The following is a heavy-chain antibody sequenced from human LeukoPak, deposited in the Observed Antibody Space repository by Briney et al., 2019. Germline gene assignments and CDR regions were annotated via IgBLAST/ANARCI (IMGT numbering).Heavy chain of an antibody. CDR3: ARYGLIRGFEY. V-gene: IGHV4-59*01. CDR2: IYYSGST. Sequence: PSETLSLTCTVSGGSISSYYWSWIRQPPGKELEWIGHIYYSGSTNYSPSLKSRVTISVDTSKNQFSLKLSSVTAADTAVYYCARYGLIRGFEYWGQGTLVTVSS. D-gene: IGHD3-16*01. CDR1: GGSISSYY. J-gene: IGHJ4*02.